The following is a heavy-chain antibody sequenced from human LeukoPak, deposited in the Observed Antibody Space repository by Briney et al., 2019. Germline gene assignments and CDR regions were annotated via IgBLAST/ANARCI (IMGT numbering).Heavy chain of an antibody. Sequence: PGGSLRLSCAASGFTFSSYGMHWVRQAPGKGLEWVAVIWYDGSNKYYADSVKGRFTISRDNSKNTLYLQMNSLRAEDTAVYYCARDAGRGYSYGSGYYYGMDVWGQGTTVTVSS. J-gene: IGHJ6*02. CDR3: ARDAGRGYSYGSGYYYGMDV. D-gene: IGHD5-18*01. V-gene: IGHV3-33*01. CDR1: GFTFSSYG. CDR2: IWYDGSNK.